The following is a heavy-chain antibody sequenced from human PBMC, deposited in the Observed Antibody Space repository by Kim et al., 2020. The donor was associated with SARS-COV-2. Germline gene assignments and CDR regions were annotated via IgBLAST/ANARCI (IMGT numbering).Heavy chain of an antibody. CDR2: IWYDGSNK. CDR3: ARGNDYVWGSYRHVYYYYGMDV. CDR1: GFTFSSYG. J-gene: IGHJ6*02. D-gene: IGHD3-16*02. V-gene: IGHV3-33*01. Sequence: GGSLRLSCAASGFTFSSYGMHWVRQAPGKGLEWVAVIWYDGSNKYYADSVKGRFTISRDNSKNTLYLQMNSLRAEDTAVYYCARGNDYVWGSYRHVYYYYGMDVGGQGTTVTVSS.